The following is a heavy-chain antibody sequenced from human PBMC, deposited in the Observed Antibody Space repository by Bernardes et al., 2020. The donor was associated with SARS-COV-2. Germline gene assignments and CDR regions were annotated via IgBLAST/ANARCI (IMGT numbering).Heavy chain of an antibody. J-gene: IGHJ4*02. D-gene: IGHD2-2*01. CDR3: ARVRYCSSTSCRVFDY. Sequence: ASVKVSCKASGYTFTSYGISWVRQAPGQGLEWMGLISAYNGNTNYAQKLQGRVTMTTDTSTSTAYMELRSLRSDDTAVYYCARVRYCSSTSCRVFDYWGQGTLVTVSS. CDR2: ISAYNGNT. V-gene: IGHV1-18*01. CDR1: GYTFTSYG.